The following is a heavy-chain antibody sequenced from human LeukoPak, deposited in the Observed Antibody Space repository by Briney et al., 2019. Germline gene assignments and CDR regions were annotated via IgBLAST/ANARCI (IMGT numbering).Heavy chain of an antibody. CDR1: GGSFSGYY. CDR2: INHSGST. CDR3: ARVRITMVRGVITDYYYYYMDV. J-gene: IGHJ6*03. V-gene: IGHV4-34*01. D-gene: IGHD3-10*01. Sequence: SETLSLTCAVYGGSFSGYYWSWIRQPPGKGLEWIGEINHSGSTNYNPSLKSRDTISVDTSKNQFSLKLCSVTAADTAVYYCARVRITMVRGVITDYYYYYMDVWGKGTTVTVSS.